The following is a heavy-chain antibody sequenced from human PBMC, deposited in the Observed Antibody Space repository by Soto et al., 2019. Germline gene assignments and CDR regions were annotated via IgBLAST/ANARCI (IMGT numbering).Heavy chain of an antibody. V-gene: IGHV1-69*13. CDR3: ARGSLTLQRYCSGGSCYRYYFDY. J-gene: IGHJ4*02. Sequence: ASVKVSCKASGGTFSSYAISWVRQAPGQGLEWMGGIIPIFGTANYAQKFQGRVTITADESTSTAYMELSSLRSEDTAEYYCARGSLTLQRYCSGGSCYRYYFDYWGQGTLVTDSS. CDR2: IIPIFGTA. D-gene: IGHD2-15*01. CDR1: GGTFSSYA.